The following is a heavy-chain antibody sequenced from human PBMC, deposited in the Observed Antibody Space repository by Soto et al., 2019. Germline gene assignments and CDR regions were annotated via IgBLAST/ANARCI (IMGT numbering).Heavy chain of an antibody. V-gene: IGHV2-5*02. J-gene: IGHJ5*02. Sequence: QITLKESGPTLVKPTQTLTLTCTFSGFSLSTSGVGVGWIRQPPGKALEWLALIYWDDDKRYSPSLKSRLTITKDTSKNRVVLTMTNMDPVDTATYYCAHSLGYCISTSCSMFDPWGQGTLVTVSS. CDR1: GFSLSTSGVG. CDR3: AHSLGYCISTSCSMFDP. CDR2: IYWDDDK. D-gene: IGHD2-2*01.